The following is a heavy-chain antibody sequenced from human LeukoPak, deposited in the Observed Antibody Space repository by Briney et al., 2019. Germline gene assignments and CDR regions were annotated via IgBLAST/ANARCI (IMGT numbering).Heavy chain of an antibody. CDR1: GYTFTAYY. D-gene: IGHD5-24*01. Sequence: GASVKVSRKASGYTFTAYYMHWVRQAPGQGLEWMGWINPNSGGTNYAQKFQGRVTMTRDTSISTAYMELSRLRSDDTAVYYCAREEEMATISEDYWGQGTLVTVSS. CDR2: INPNSGGT. V-gene: IGHV1-2*02. CDR3: AREEEMATISEDY. J-gene: IGHJ4*02.